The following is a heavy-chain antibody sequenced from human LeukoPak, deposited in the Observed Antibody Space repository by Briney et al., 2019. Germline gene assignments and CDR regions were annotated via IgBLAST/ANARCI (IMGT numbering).Heavy chain of an antibody. J-gene: IGHJ5*02. CDR1: GGSISSRSYY. Sequence: SETLSLTCSVSGGSISSRSYYWVWIRQPPGKGLEWIGAISHSGSTLYNPSLMSRVTISVDTSKNQFSLKFIYVTAADTAVYYCARGALSIWRVFRSFDPWGQGTLVTVSS. V-gene: IGHV4-39*07. D-gene: IGHD3-3*01. CDR2: ISHSGST. CDR3: ARGALSIWRVFRSFDP.